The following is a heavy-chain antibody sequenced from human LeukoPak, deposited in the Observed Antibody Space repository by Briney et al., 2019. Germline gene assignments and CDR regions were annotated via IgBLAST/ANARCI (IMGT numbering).Heavy chain of an antibody. CDR2: IKQDGSEK. CDR3: ARSPRIAVAGTFDY. CDR1: GFTFSSYW. J-gene: IGHJ4*02. V-gene: IGHV3-7*01. D-gene: IGHD6-19*01. Sequence: GGSLRLSCAASGFTFSSYWMSWVRQAPGKGLEWVANIKQDGSEKYYVDSVKGRFTISRDNAKNSLYLQMNSLRAEDTAVYYCARSPRIAVAGTFDYWGQGTLVTVSS.